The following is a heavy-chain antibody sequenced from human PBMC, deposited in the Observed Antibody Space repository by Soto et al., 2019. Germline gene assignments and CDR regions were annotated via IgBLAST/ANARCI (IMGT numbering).Heavy chain of an antibody. Sequence: EVQLVESGGGLVQPGRSLRLSCAASGFTFDDYAMHWVRQAPGKGLEWVSGIRWNSGSIGYADSVKGRFTISRDNAKNSLDLQMNSLRAEDTALYYCAKGIRSSSWYEYDAFDIWGQGTTVTVSS. CDR3: AKGIRSSSWYEYDAFDI. D-gene: IGHD6-13*01. CDR2: IRWNSGSI. J-gene: IGHJ3*02. V-gene: IGHV3-9*01. CDR1: GFTFDDYA.